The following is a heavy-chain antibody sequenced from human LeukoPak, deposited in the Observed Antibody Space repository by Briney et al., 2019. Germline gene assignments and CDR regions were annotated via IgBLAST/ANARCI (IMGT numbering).Heavy chain of an antibody. Sequence: GGSLRLSCAASGFTVRTNYMSWVRQAPGKGLEWVSLIHDDGSTYYTDSVKGRFTISRDNSKNTLYLQMNSLRAEDTAVYYCAREGELLGDYWGQGTLVTVSS. CDR3: AREGELLGDY. V-gene: IGHV3-53*01. CDR1: GFTVRTNY. CDR2: IHDDGST. D-gene: IGHD1-26*01. J-gene: IGHJ4*02.